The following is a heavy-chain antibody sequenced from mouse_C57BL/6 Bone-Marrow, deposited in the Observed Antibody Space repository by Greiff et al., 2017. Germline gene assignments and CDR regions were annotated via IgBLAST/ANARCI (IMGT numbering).Heavy chain of an antibody. Sequence: EVKLVASGGGLVQPGGSLKLSCAASGFTFSDYGMAWVRQAPRKGPEWVAFISNLAYSIYYADTVTGRFTISRENAKNTLYLEMSSLRSEDTAMYYCARRGGTGNCDWYFDVWGTGTTVTVSS. D-gene: IGHD4-1*01. CDR1: GFTFSDYG. V-gene: IGHV5-15*04. J-gene: IGHJ1*03. CDR3: ARRGGTGNCDWYFDV. CDR2: ISNLAYSI.